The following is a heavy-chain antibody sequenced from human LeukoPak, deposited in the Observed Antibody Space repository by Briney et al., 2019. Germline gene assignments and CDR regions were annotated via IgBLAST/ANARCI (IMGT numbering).Heavy chain of an antibody. CDR3: ARMISTYSSSCGYFQH. V-gene: IGHV2-70*11. CDR1: GFSLSTSGMC. Sequence: RGSGPALVKPTQTLTLTCTFSGFSLSTSGMCVSWIRQPPGKALEWLARIDWDDDKYYSTSLKTRLTISKDTSKNQVVLTMTNMDPVDTATYYCARMISTYSSSCGYFQHWGQGTLVTVSS. CDR2: IDWDDDK. D-gene: IGHD6-13*01. J-gene: IGHJ1*01.